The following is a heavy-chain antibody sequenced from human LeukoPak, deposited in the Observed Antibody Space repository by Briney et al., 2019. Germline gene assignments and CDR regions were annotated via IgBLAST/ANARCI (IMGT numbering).Heavy chain of an antibody. CDR2: IKQDGSEK. CDR3: ARPPYSSSWDPGWFDP. Sequence: PGGSLRLSCAASGFTFSSYWMSWVRQAPGKGLEWVANIKQDGSEKYYVDSVKGRFTISRDNAKNSLYLQMNSLRVEDTAVYYCARPPYSSSWDPGWFDPWGQGTLITVSS. V-gene: IGHV3-7*04. J-gene: IGHJ5*02. CDR1: GFTFSSYW. D-gene: IGHD6-13*01.